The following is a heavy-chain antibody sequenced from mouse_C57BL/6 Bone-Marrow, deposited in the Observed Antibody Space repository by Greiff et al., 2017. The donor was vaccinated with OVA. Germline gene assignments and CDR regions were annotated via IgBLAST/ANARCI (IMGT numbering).Heavy chain of an antibody. CDR3: AKYYYGYFDY. CDR2: ILPGSGST. D-gene: IGHD1-1*01. Sequence: QVQLQQSGAELMKPGASVKLSCKATGYTFTGYWIEWVKQRPGHGLEWIGEILPGSGSTNYNEKFKGKATFTADTSSNTAYMQISSLTTEESAIYYCAKYYYGYFDYWGQGTTLTGSS. J-gene: IGHJ2*01. CDR1: GYTFTGYW. V-gene: IGHV1-9*01.